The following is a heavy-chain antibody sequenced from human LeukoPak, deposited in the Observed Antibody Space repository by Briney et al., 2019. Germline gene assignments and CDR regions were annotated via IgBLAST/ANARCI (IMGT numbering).Heavy chain of an antibody. Sequence: GGSLRLSCAASGITFDDYGMGWVRQAPGKGLGWVSGINWNGGSTGYADSVKGRFTISRDNGKNSLYLQMNSLRAEDTALYYCARGGDSSGSYFDYWGQGTLVTVSS. CDR2: INWNGGST. CDR3: ARGGDSSGSYFDY. CDR1: GITFDDYG. D-gene: IGHD3-22*01. V-gene: IGHV3-20*04. J-gene: IGHJ4*02.